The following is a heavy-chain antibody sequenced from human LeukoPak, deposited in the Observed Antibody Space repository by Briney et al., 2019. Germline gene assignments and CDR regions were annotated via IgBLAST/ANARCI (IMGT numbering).Heavy chain of an antibody. D-gene: IGHD6-13*01. CDR1: GGSISSSSSY. V-gene: IGHV4-39*01. J-gene: IGHJ4*02. CDR3: ARLSRSYSNPPPSFDY. CDR2: IYYSGST. Sequence: PSETLSLTCTVSGGSISSSSSYWGWIRQPPGKGLEWIGNIYYSGSTYYNASLKSRVTISVDTSKNQFSLKLSSVTATDTAVYYCARLSRSYSNPPPSFDYWGQGTLVTVSS.